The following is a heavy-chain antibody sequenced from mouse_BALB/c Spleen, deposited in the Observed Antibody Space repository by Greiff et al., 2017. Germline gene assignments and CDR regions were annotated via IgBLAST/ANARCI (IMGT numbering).Heavy chain of an antibody. V-gene: IGHV3-6*02. CDR1: GYSITSGYY. D-gene: IGHD2-4*01. CDR3: ARGDYDGSPFAY. CDR2: ISYDGSN. J-gene: IGHJ3*01. Sequence: EVQLQESGPGLVKPSQSLSLTCSVTGYSITSGYYWNWIRQFPGNKLEWMGYISYDGSNNYNPSLKNRISITRDTSKNQFFLKLNSVTTEDTATYYCARGDYDGSPFAYWGQGTLVTVSA.